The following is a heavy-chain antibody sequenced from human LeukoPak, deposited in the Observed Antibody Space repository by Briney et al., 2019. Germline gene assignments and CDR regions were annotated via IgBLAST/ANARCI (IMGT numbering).Heavy chain of an antibody. Sequence: PGGSLRLSCAASGFTLSSFGMSWVRQAPGKGLEWVSAISGGSGGTYYADAVKGRFTVSRDISKNTVSLQMNRLRADDTAMYHCAKDRFYDILTGYPDYWGQGTLVTVSS. CDR1: GFTLSSFG. CDR2: ISGGSGGT. D-gene: IGHD3-9*01. CDR3: AKDRFYDILTGYPDY. J-gene: IGHJ4*02. V-gene: IGHV3-23*01.